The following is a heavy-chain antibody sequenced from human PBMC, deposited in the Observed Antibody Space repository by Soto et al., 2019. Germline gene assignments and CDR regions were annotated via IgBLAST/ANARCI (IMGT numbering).Heavy chain of an antibody. CDR2: MSYDGRNT. CDR1: GFTFSSYG. J-gene: IGHJ4*02. CDR3: AKDDGLWYLDY. Sequence: QVHVVESGGGVVLPGRSLRLSCATSGFTFSSYGMHWVRQAPGKGLEWVAVMSYDGRNTYYGESVKGRFTISRDNSKNTLYLQMNSLRAEDTAVYYCAKDDGLWYLDYWGQGILVTVSS. D-gene: IGHD5-18*01. V-gene: IGHV3-30*18.